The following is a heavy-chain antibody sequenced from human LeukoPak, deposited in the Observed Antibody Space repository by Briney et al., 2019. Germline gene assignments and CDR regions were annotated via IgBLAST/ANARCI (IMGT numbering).Heavy chain of an antibody. J-gene: IGHJ4*02. CDR3: AKTSLPTDYYDSSGYSWFDY. D-gene: IGHD3-22*01. V-gene: IGHV3-33*06. Sequence: GGSLRLSCAASGFTFSSYGMHWVRQAPGKGLEWVAVIWYDGSNKYYADSVKGRFTISRDDSKNTLYLQMNSLRAEDTAVYYCAKTSLPTDYYDSSGYSWFDYWGQGTLVTVSS. CDR1: GFTFSSYG. CDR2: IWYDGSNK.